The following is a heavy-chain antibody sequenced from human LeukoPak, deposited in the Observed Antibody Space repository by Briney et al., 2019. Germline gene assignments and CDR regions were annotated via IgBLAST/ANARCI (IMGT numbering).Heavy chain of an antibody. Sequence: SETLSLTCAVYGGSFSGYYWSWIRQPPGKGLEWIGEINHSGSTNYNPSLKSRVTISVDTSKNQFSLKLSSVTAADTAVYYCARRRVNYYYYYYMDVWGKGTTVTISS. V-gene: IGHV4-34*01. CDR3: ARRRVNYYYYYYMDV. CDR2: INHSGST. J-gene: IGHJ6*03. D-gene: IGHD4-23*01. CDR1: GGSFSGYY.